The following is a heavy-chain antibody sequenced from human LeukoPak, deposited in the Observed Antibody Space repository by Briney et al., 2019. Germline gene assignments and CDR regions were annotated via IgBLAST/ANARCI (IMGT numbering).Heavy chain of an antibody. D-gene: IGHD3-9*01. CDR1: GFTFSSYA. CDR2: ISGSGGST. J-gene: IGHJ4*02. V-gene: IGHV3-23*01. Sequence: GGSLRLSCAASGFTFSSYAMSWVRQAPGKGLEWVSAISGSGGSTYYADSVKGRFTISRDNSKNTLYLQMNSLRAEDTAVYYCAKDDYYDILTGSTLDYWGQETLVTVSS. CDR3: AKDDYYDILTGSTLDY.